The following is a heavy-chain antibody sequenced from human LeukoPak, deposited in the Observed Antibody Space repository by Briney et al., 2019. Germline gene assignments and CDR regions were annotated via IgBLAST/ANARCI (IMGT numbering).Heavy chain of an antibody. V-gene: IGHV3-74*01. Sequence: GGSLRLSCAASGLTFSSHWMHWVRQVPGKGLVWVSRISSDGSSTSYADSVKGRFTISRDNAKNTLYLQMNSLRAEDTAVYYCTTTMSSEPYYWGQGALVTVSS. CDR1: GLTFSSHW. CDR2: ISSDGSST. D-gene: IGHD3-22*01. J-gene: IGHJ4*02. CDR3: TTTMSSEPYY.